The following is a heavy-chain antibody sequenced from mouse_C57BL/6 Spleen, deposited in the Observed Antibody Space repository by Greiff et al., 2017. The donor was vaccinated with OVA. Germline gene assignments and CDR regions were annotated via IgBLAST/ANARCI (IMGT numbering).Heavy chain of an antibody. CDR3: ARDGYDRAFAY. J-gene: IGHJ3*01. CDR1: GYTFTSYW. Sequence: QVQLQQPGAELVRPGSSVKLSCKASGYTFTSYWMDWVKQRPGQGLEWIGNIYPSDSETHYNQKFKDKATLTVDKSSSTAYMQLSSLTSEDSAVYYCARDGYDRAFAYWGQGTLVTVSA. D-gene: IGHD2-2*01. V-gene: IGHV1-61*01. CDR2: IYPSDSET.